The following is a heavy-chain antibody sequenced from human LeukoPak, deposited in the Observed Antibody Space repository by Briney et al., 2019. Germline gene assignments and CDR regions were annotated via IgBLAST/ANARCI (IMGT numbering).Heavy chain of an antibody. J-gene: IGHJ4*02. Sequence: GGSLRLSCAASGFAVSSNYMNWVSQAPGKGLEWVSVLYPDGRTYYGGSVKGRFTISRDISKNTLFLQMTSLRAEDTAVYYCAKVKGWYGEGYFDYWGQGNLVTVSS. CDR2: LYPDGRT. V-gene: IGHV3-53*01. D-gene: IGHD3-10*01. CDR3: AKVKGWYGEGYFDY. CDR1: GFAVSSNY.